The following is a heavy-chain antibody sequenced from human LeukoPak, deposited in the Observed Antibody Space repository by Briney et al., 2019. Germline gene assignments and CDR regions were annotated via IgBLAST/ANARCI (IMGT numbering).Heavy chain of an antibody. J-gene: IGHJ3*02. CDR2: IYYSGST. CDR1: GGSISSSTYY. Sequence: PSETLSLTCTVSGGSISSSTYYWGWIRQPPGKGLEWIGSIYYSGSTYYNASLKSRVTISADTSKNQFSLKLSSVTAADTAVYYCARPLSRSSSWHGDAFDIWGQGTMVTVSS. D-gene: IGHD6-13*01. V-gene: IGHV4-39*01. CDR3: ARPLSRSSSWHGDAFDI.